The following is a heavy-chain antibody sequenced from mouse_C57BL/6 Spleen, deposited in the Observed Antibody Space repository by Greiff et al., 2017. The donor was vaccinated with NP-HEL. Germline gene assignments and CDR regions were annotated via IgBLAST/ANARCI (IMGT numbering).Heavy chain of an antibody. CDR2: IDPSDSET. CDR1: GYTFTSYW. V-gene: IGHV1-52*01. CDR3: ASWIYDYRGHFDY. Sequence: QVQLQQPGAELVRPGSSVKLSCKASGYTFTSYWMHWVKQRPIPGLEWIGNIDPSDSETHYNQKFKDKATLTVDKSSSTAYMQLSSLTSEDSAVDCCASWIYDYRGHFDYWGQGTTLTVSS. D-gene: IGHD2-4*01. J-gene: IGHJ2*01.